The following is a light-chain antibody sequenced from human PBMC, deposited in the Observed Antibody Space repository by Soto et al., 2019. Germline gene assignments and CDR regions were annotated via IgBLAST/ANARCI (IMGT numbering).Light chain of an antibody. J-gene: IGKJ2*01. Sequence: DIQMTQSPSSLSASVGDRVTITCRASQSIGSYLNWYQKKAGKAPKVLIYAASSLQSGVPSRFSGSGSGTDFTLTISSLQPEDFATYYCQQSYSTSYNFGQGTKLEGK. CDR3: QQSYSTSYN. CDR2: AAS. CDR1: QSIGSY. V-gene: IGKV1-39*01.